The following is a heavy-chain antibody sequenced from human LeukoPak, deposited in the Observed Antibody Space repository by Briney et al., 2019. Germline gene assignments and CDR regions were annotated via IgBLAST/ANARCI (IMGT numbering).Heavy chain of an antibody. V-gene: IGHV3-49*04. Sequence: GGSLRLSCTASRFTSADYAMSWVRQAPGKGLDWIGFIRSKTSGGTTEYAASVKGRFTILRDDSKSIAYLQINSLKTEDTAVYYCTRGDGSGSYWGQGTLVTVSS. CDR1: RFTSADYA. CDR2: IRSKTSGGTT. J-gene: IGHJ4*02. CDR3: TRGDGSGSY. D-gene: IGHD1-26*01.